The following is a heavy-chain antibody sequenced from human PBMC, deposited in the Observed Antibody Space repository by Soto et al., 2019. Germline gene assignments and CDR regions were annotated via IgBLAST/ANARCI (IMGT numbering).Heavy chain of an antibody. CDR2: IYYSGST. CDR3: ARVWDYVGNWFDP. CDR1: GGSISSYY. J-gene: IGHJ5*02. V-gene: IGHV4-59*01. Sequence: PSETLSLTCTVSGGSISSYYWSWIRQPPGKGLEWIGYIYYSGSTNYNPSLKSRVTISVDTSKNQFSLKLSSVTAADTAVYYCARVWDYVGNWFDPWGQGTLVTVS. D-gene: IGHD4-17*01.